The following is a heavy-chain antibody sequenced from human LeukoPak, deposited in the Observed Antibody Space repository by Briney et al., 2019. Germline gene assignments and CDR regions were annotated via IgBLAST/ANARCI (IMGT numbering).Heavy chain of an antibody. V-gene: IGHV3-48*01. CDR2: IGPSGSNI. CDR3: ARDMDLSLDY. J-gene: IGHJ4*02. Sequence: GGSLRLSCAASGFTFGIYAMNWVRQAPGKGLEWVSYIGPSGSNIYYADSVKGRFTISRDNVKDSLYLQMNSLRAEDTAVYYCARDMDLSLDYWGQGTLVTVSS. CDR1: GFTFGIYA. D-gene: IGHD3-10*01.